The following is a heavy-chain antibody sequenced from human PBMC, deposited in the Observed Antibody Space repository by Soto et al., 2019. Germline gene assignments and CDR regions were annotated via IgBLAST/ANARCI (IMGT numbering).Heavy chain of an antibody. CDR3: ASPKIAFYNWFDP. V-gene: IGHV1-8*03. D-gene: IGHD3-3*02. Sequence: ASVKVSCKASGYTFTSYDISWVRQAPGQGLEWMGLMNPNNGNTGYAQKFQGRVTITRDTSTSTAYMELSSLRSEDTAVYYCASPKIAFYNWFDPWGQGTLVTVSS. CDR2: MNPNNGNT. J-gene: IGHJ5*02. CDR1: GYTFTSYD.